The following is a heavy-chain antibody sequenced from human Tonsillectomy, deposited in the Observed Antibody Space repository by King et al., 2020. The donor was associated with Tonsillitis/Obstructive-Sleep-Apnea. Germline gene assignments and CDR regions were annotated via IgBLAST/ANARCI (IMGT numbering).Heavy chain of an antibody. Sequence: AQLVQSGAEVKKPGEALRISCKGSGYSFTSYWISWVRQIPGKGLEWMGRIDPSDSFTNYSPSFQGNVTISADKSNSTAYLQWSSLKASDTAMYYCARHSGPPVWGFDIWGQGTMVTVSS. CDR3: ARHSGPPVWGFDI. V-gene: IGHV5-10-1*01. CDR1: GYSFTSYW. J-gene: IGHJ3*02. CDR2: IDPSDSFT. D-gene: IGHD1-26*01.